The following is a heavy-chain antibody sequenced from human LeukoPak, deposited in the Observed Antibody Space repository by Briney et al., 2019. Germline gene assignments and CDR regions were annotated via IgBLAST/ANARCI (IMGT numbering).Heavy chain of an antibody. CDR1: GGSISSYY. CDR3: AGARYSYGKPYYFDY. Sequence: PSETLSLTCTVSGGSISSYYWSWIRQPAGKGLEWIGRIYTSGSTNYNPSLKRRVTMSVDTSKNQFSLKLNSVTAADTAVYYCAGARYSYGKPYYFDYWGQGTLVTVSS. J-gene: IGHJ4*02. V-gene: IGHV4-4*07. D-gene: IGHD5-18*01. CDR2: IYTSGST.